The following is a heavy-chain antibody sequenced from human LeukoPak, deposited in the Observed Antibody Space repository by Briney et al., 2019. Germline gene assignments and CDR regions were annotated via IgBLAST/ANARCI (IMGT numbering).Heavy chain of an antibody. CDR1: GFIYSHYG. V-gene: IGHV3-33*01. CDR2: IWSDGSNR. Sequence: GRSLRLSCAASGFIYSHYGMHWVRHAPGKGLEWVAVIWSDGSNRFYAGSVKGRFTISRDNSQNTLFLQMNSLRAEDTAMYYCARDAQRGFDYSNSLKYWGHGTLVTVSS. CDR3: ARDAQRGFDYSNSLKY. J-gene: IGHJ4*01. D-gene: IGHD4-11*01.